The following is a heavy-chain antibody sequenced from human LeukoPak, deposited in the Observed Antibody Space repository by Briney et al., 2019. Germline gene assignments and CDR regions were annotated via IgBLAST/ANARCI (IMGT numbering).Heavy chain of an antibody. Sequence: ASVKVSCKASGYTFTGYYMHWVRQAPGQGLEWMGWINPSSGGTNYAQKFQGRVTMTRDTSISTAYMELSRLRSDDTAVYYCARGDGSGWPAHYWGQGTLVTVSS. CDR3: ARGDGSGWPAHY. D-gene: IGHD6-19*01. CDR1: GYTFTGYY. CDR2: INPSSGGT. V-gene: IGHV1-2*02. J-gene: IGHJ4*02.